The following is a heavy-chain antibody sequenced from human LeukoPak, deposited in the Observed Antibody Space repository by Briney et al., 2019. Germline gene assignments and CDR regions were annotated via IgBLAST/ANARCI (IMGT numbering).Heavy chain of an antibody. CDR2: ISGDSAYI. CDR1: GFTFSTYS. Sequence: GGSLRLSCAASGFTFSTYSMNWVRQAPGKGLEWVSSISGDSAYIFYADSLRGRFTISRDNAKNSLSLQMSSLRAEDTAVYYCARGPHHYTSSGGYFDPWGQGTLVTVSS. J-gene: IGHJ5*02. CDR3: ARGPHHYTSSGGYFDP. V-gene: IGHV3-21*01. D-gene: IGHD3-3*01.